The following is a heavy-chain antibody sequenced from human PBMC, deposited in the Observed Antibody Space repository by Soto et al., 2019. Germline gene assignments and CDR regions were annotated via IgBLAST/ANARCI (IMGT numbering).Heavy chain of an antibody. CDR3: AREGSYRDFES. J-gene: IGHJ4*02. D-gene: IGHD3-16*02. Sequence: ASVKVSCKACGYTFTSYGITWVRQAPGQGLEWMGWISGYNGDTNYEQQFQGRVTMTTDTSTKTAYLEVMTLGFDDTAVYYCAREGSYRDFESWGQGTLVSVSS. V-gene: IGHV1-18*01. CDR2: ISGYNGDT. CDR1: GYTFTSYG.